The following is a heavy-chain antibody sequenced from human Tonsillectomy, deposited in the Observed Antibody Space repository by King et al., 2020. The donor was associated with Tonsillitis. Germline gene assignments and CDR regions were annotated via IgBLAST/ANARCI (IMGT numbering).Heavy chain of an antibody. Sequence: VQLQESGPGLVKPSETLSLTCTVSGGSISSYYWSWIRQPPGKGLEWIGYIYYSGSTNYNPSLKSRVTISVDTSKNQFSLKLSSVTAADTAVYYCARTKGSSGWYGTDYWGQGTLVTVSS. CDR3: ARTKGSSGWYGTDY. CDR1: GGSISSYY. J-gene: IGHJ4*02. CDR2: IYYSGST. V-gene: IGHV4-59*01. D-gene: IGHD6-19*01.